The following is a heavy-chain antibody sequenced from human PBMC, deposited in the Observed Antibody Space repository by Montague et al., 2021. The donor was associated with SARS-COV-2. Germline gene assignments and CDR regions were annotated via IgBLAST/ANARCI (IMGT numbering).Heavy chain of an antibody. Sequence: SETLSLTCNVSGGSIKSNSYYWGWIRQPPGKGLEWIGSTYNTGSTYYNPSLKSRVSISADSSKNQFSLRPSSVTAADTAVYYCANLVLWFGTGRDYYYYGTDVWGQGTTVTVSS. CDR2: TYNTGST. D-gene: IGHD3-10*01. V-gene: IGHV4-39*01. CDR3: ANLVLWFGTGRDYYYYGTDV. J-gene: IGHJ6*02. CDR1: GGSIKSNSYY.